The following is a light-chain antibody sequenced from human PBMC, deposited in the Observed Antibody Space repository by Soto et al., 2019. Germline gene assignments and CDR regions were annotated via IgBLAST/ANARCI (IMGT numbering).Light chain of an antibody. CDR3: CSFASSXTYV. CDR2: XXV. V-gene: IGLV2-14*01. Sequence: QSALTQPASVSGSPGXSIXISCTXTSSDVGGYDYVSWXQXHPXKAPELMIYXXVNRPSWXSNRFSGSKSGNTASLTISGLQAEDEADXYCCSFASSXTYVFGTGTKLTVL. CDR1: SSDVGGYDY. J-gene: IGLJ1*01.